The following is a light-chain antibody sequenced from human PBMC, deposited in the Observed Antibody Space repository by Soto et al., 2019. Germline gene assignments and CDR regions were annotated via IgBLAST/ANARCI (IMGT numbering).Light chain of an antibody. J-gene: IGKJ5*01. Sequence: EIVMTQSPATLSVSPGERATLSCRAGQGVTTNFAWYQQKSGQSPRLLIYGASTRATGVPARFSGRGSGTEFTLTISSLQSEDFAVYYCQQYTNWPPNTFGQGTRLEIK. CDR2: GAS. CDR1: QGVTTN. V-gene: IGKV3-15*01. CDR3: QQYTNWPPNT.